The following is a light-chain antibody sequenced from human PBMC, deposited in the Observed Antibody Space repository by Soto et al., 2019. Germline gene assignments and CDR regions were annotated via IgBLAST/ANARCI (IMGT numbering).Light chain of an antibody. CDR1: RSNIISSY. J-gene: IGLJ1*01. V-gene: IGLV1-47*01. Sequence: QSVLTQPRATSGTPGQRVTIFCSGSRSNIISSYVFWYQHLPGTAPKLLMYKNDQRPSGVPDRVSASKSGTSASLAISGLRSEDEADYYCAAWDDSVSGYVFGTGTKVTVL. CDR3: AAWDDSVSGYV. CDR2: KND.